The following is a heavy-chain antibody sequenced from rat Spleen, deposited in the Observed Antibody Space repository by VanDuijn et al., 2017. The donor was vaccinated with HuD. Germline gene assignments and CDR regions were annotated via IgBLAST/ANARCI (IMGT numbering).Heavy chain of an antibody. J-gene: IGHJ2*01. D-gene: IGHD1-1*01. CDR2: MWGVGST. CDR3: FLRGEGY. Sequence: QVQLKESGPGLVQPSQTLSLTCTVSGFSLTSYGVHWVRQAPGKGLEWMGIMWGVGSTNYNPVLKSRLSISRDTSKSQVFLTMNSLQTDDTAVYYCFLRGEGYWGQGVMVTVSS. V-gene: IGHV2-77*01. CDR1: GFSLTSYG.